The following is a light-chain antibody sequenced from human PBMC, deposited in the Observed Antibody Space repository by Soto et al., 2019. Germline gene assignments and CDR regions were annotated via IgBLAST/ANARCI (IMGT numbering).Light chain of an antibody. V-gene: IGLV4-60*03. CDR2: VEGSGNY. Sequence: QLVLTQPSYASASLGSSVSLTCTLSSRHSFYDIAWHQQRPGTAPRYLMKVEGSGNYDKGSGIPERFSGSSSGADRYLTISNLRSEDEGDYYCESWDSDTRVFGGGTKLTVL. CDR3: ESWDSDTRV. CDR1: SRHSFYD. J-gene: IGLJ3*02.